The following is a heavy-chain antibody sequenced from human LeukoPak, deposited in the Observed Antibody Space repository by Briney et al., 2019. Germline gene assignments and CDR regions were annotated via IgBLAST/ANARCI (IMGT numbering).Heavy chain of an antibody. CDR1: GDSVSSNSAA. D-gene: IGHD6-13*01. J-gene: IGHJ6*02. V-gene: IGHV6-1*01. CDR3: AREGGPSIAAAGTYYYYGMDV. CDR2: TYYRSKWYN. Sequence: SQTLSLTCAISGDSVSSNSAAWNWIRQSPSRGLEWLGRTYYRSKWYNGYAVSVKSRITINPDTSKNQFSLQLNSVTPEDTAVYYCAREGGPSIAAAGTYYYYGMDVWGQGTTVTVSS.